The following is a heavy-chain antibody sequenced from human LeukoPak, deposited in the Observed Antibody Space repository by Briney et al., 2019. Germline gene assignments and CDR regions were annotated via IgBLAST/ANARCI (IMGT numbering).Heavy chain of an antibody. D-gene: IGHD3-22*01. CDR3: ARGIYYYDTSSYYSLDY. CDR2: IYSGGST. CDR1: GFTVSSNY. Sequence: GGSLRLSCAASGFTVSSNYMSWVRQAPGKGLEWVSVIYSGGSTYYADSVKGRFTISRDNSKNTLYLQMNSLRAEDTAVYYCARGIYYYDTSSYYSLDYWGQGTLVTVSS. V-gene: IGHV3-53*01. J-gene: IGHJ4*02.